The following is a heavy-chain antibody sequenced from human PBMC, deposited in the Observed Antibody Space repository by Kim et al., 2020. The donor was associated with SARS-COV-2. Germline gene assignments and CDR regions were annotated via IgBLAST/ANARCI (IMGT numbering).Heavy chain of an antibody. J-gene: IGHJ4*02. V-gene: IGHV4-31*03. CDR1: GGSISSGDYY. D-gene: IGHD1-26*01. Sequence: SETLSLTCTVSGGSISSGDYYWSWIRQHPGKGLEWIGYIYHSGSSYYNPSLKSRVTISIDTSENQFSLKLTSVTAADTAVYYCARDLPGELRYFDYWGQGTLFTVSS. CDR3: ARDLPGELRYFDY. CDR2: IYHSGSS.